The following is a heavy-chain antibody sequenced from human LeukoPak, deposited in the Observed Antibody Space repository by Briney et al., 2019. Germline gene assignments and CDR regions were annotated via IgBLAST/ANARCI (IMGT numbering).Heavy chain of an antibody. CDR1: GGSISTYY. Sequence: SETLSPTCTVSGGSISTYYCSWIRQPPGKGLEWLGYIYYSGSTNYNPSLKSRVTISVDTSKNQFSLKLSSVTAADTAVYYCARHKHSSSWYRFDPWGQGTLVTVSS. D-gene: IGHD6-13*01. V-gene: IGHV4-59*08. CDR2: IYYSGST. J-gene: IGHJ5*02. CDR3: ARHKHSSSWYRFDP.